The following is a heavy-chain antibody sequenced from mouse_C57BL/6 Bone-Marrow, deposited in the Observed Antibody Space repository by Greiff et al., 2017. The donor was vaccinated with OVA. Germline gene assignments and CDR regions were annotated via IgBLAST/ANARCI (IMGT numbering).Heavy chain of an antibody. CDR1: GYTFTDYY. D-gene: IGHD2-4*01. V-gene: IGHV1-84*01. CDR2: IYPGSGNT. CDR3: ARNLYYDYDGGFAY. Sequence: LVESGPELVKPGASVKISCKASGYTFTDYYINWVKQRPGQGLEWIGWIYPGSGNTKYNEKFKGKATLTVDTSSSTAYMQLSSLTSEDSAVYFCARNLYYDYDGGFAYWGQGTLVTVSA. J-gene: IGHJ3*01.